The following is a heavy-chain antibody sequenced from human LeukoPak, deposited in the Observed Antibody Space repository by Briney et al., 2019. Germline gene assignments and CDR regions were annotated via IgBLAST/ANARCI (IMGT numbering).Heavy chain of an antibody. D-gene: IGHD6-19*01. CDR1: GFTFSSYS. J-gene: IGHJ4*02. V-gene: IGHV3-21*01. Sequence: GGSLRLSCAASGFTFSSYSMNWVRQAPGKGLEWVSSISSSSSYIYYADSVKGRFTISRDNAKNSLYLQMNSLRAEDTAVYYCARDHAVIAVAGTNPWVDYWGQGTLVTVSS. CDR2: ISSSSSYI. CDR3: ARDHAVIAVAGTNPWVDY.